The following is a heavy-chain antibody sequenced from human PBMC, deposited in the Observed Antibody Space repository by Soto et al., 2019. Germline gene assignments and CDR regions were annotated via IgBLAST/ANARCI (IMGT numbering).Heavy chain of an antibody. CDR2: ISWNSGSI. V-gene: IGHV3-9*01. Sequence: GGSLRLSCAASGFTFDDYAMHWVRQAPGKGLEWVSGISWNSGSIGYADSVKGRFTISRDNAKNSLYLQMNSLRAEDTALYYCAKDRWEYQPTSDFDYWGQGTLVTVSS. J-gene: IGHJ4*02. D-gene: IGHD2-2*01. CDR3: AKDRWEYQPTSDFDY. CDR1: GFTFDDYA.